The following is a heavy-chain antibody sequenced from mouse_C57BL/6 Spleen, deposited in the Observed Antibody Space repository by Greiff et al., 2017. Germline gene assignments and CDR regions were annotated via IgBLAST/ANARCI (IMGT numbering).Heavy chain of an antibody. V-gene: IGHV10-1*01. CDR3: VRQSYYYAMDY. Sequence: VKDRFTISRDDSESMLYLQMNNLKTEDTAMYYCVRQSYYYAMDYWGQGTSVTVSS. J-gene: IGHJ4*01.